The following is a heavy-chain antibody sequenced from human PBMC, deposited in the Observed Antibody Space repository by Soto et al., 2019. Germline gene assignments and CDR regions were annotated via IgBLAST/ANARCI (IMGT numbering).Heavy chain of an antibody. Sequence: SGPTRVNPPQTLTLTCTFSGFSLSTSGMCVSCIRQPPGKALEWLALIDWDDDKYYSTSLKTRLTISKDTSKNQVVLTMTNMDPVDTATYDCARSRLTYYDRSGSLDYWGQVTMVTVSS. CDR2: IDWDDDK. CDR1: GFSLSTSGMC. CDR3: ARSRLTYYDRSGSLDY. D-gene: IGHD3-22*01. J-gene: IGHJ4*02. V-gene: IGHV2-70*01.